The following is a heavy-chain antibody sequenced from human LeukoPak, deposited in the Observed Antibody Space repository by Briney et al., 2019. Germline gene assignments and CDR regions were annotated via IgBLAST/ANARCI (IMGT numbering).Heavy chain of an antibody. V-gene: IGHV3-30*04. J-gene: IGHJ4*02. CDR1: GFTFSSYA. Sequence: PGGSLRLSCAASGFTFSSYAMHWVRQAPGKGLEWVAVISYDGSNKYYADSVKGRFTISRDNSKNTLYLQMNSLRAEDTAVYYCASSDYYDSSGYLVYWGQGTLVTVS. CDR3: ASSDYYDSSGYLVY. D-gene: IGHD3-22*01. CDR2: ISYDGSNK.